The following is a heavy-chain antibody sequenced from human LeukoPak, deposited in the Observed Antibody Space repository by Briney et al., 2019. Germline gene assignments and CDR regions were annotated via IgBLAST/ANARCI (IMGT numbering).Heavy chain of an antibody. CDR2: INSDGSST. V-gene: IGHV3-74*01. D-gene: IGHD3-10*01. Sequence: PGGSLRLSCAASGFTFSSYWMHWVRQAPGKGLVWVSRINSDGSSTSYADSVKGRFTISRDNAKNTLYLQMNSLRAEDTAVYYCARDMFGSGSYVPHNWFDAWGQGTLVTVSS. CDR1: GFTFSSYW. CDR3: ARDMFGSGSYVPHNWFDA. J-gene: IGHJ5*02.